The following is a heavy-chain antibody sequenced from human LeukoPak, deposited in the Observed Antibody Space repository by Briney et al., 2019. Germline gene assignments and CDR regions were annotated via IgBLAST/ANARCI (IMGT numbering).Heavy chain of an antibody. D-gene: IGHD3-10*01. CDR1: GFTFSSYA. CDR3: AKDTTYYYGSGSYGFDY. V-gene: IGHV3-23*01. Sequence: GGSLRLSCAASGFTFSSYAMSWVRQAPGKGLEWVSAISGSGGGTYYADSVKGRFTLSRDISKNTLYLQMNSLRAEDTAIYYCAKDTTYYYGSGSYGFDYWGQGTLVTVSS. CDR2: ISGSGGGT. J-gene: IGHJ4*02.